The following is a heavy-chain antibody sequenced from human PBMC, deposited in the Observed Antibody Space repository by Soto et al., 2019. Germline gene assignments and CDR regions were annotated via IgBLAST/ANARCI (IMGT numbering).Heavy chain of an antibody. CDR1: GFTFSSYA. CDR3: AKGEQWQPYYYYYMDV. V-gene: IGHV3-23*01. CDR2: VSGGGGVT. Sequence: PGGSLRLSCAASGFTFSSYAMNWARQAPGKGLEWVSTVSGGGGVTYYADSVRGRFTISRDNSKNTVYLQMNSLRAEDTAVYYCAKGEQWQPYYYYYMDVWGKGTTVTVSS. D-gene: IGHD6-19*01. J-gene: IGHJ6*03.